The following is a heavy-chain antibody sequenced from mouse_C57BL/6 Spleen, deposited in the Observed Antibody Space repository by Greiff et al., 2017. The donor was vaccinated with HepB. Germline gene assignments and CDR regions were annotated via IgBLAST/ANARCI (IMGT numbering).Heavy chain of an antibody. J-gene: IGHJ3*01. CDR3: ARTSYYSKGAWFAY. CDR2: INPNNGGT. D-gene: IGHD2-5*01. V-gene: IGHV1-26*01. Sequence: VQLQQSGPELVKPGASVKISCKASGYTFTDYYMNWVKQSHGKSLEWIGDINPNNGGTSYNQKFKGKATLTVDKSSSTAYMELRSLTSEDSAVYYCARTSYYSKGAWFAYWGQGTLVTVSA. CDR1: GYTFTDYY.